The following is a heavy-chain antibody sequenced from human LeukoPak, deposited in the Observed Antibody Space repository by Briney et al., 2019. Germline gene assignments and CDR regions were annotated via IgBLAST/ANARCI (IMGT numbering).Heavy chain of an antibody. D-gene: IGHD3-10*01. CDR1: GFTVSNNH. V-gene: IGHV3-66*01. CDR3: AREGLYYYGSGSPGWFDP. J-gene: IGHJ5*02. Sequence: GGSLRLSCAVSGFTVSNNHLNWVRQAPGKGLECVSNIYASGNTYYADSVKGRVSISRDNAKNTVYLQMNSLRAEDTAVYYCAREGLYYYGSGSPGWFDPWGQGTLVTVSS. CDR2: IYASGNT.